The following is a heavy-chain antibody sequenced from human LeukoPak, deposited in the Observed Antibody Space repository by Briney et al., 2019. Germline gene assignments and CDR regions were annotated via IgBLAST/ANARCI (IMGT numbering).Heavy chain of an antibody. Sequence: SGGSLRLSCAASGFTFSSYAMNWVRQAPGKGLEWVSYISSSGSTIYYADSVKGRFTISRDNAKNSLYLQMNSLRAEDTAVYYCARGRRKSYYFDYWGQGTLVTVSS. D-gene: IGHD1-26*01. CDR3: ARGRRKSYYFDY. J-gene: IGHJ4*02. V-gene: IGHV3-48*03. CDR2: ISSSGSTI. CDR1: GFTFSSYA.